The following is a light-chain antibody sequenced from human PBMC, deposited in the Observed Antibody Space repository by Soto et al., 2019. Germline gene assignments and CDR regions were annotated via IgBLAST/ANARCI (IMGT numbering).Light chain of an antibody. CDR2: DAS. J-gene: IGKJ5*01. V-gene: IGKV1-5*01. CDR3: QQYNSFSLIT. CDR1: QSISSW. Sequence: DIQMTQSPSTLSASVGDRFTITFLASQSISSWLAWYQQKPGKAPKLLIYDASSLESGVPSRFSGSGSGTEFTLTISNLQPDDFATYFCQQYNSFSLITFGQGTRLEIK.